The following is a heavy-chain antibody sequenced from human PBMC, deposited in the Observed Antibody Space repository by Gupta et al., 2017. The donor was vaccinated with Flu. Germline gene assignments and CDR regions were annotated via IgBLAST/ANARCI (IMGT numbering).Heavy chain of an antibody. Sequence: QVQLVQSGAEVKKPGASVKVSCKASGYTFTSYDINWVRQATGQGLEWMGWMNPNSGNTGYAQKVQGRVTMTRNTSISTAYMELSSLRSEDTAVYYCAGVVPADGYYYYGMDVWGQGTTVTVSS. CDR2: MNPNSGNT. CDR3: AGVVPADGYYYYGMDV. D-gene: IGHD2-2*01. CDR1: GYTFTSYD. J-gene: IGHJ6*02. V-gene: IGHV1-8*01.